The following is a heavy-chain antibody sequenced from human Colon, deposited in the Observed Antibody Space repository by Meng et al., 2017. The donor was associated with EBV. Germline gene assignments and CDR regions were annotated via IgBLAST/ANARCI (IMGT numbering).Heavy chain of an antibody. CDR1: GASIRTSGYY. J-gene: IGHJ4*02. V-gene: IGHV4-39*07. CDR3: ASSGYYRSDY. D-gene: IGHD3-22*01. Sequence: QSQLQESGPGLVKPSEALSLTCSVSGASIRTSGYYWGWIRQPPGKGLEWIGETSHSGSTDYSPSLKSRVTISLVKSKNQLSLKLNSVTAADTAVYYCASSGYYRSDYWGQGTRVTVSS. CDR2: TSHSGST.